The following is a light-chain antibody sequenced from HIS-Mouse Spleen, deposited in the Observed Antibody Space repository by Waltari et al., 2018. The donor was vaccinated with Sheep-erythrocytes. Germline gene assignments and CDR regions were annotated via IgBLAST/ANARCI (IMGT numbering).Light chain of an antibody. J-gene: IGLJ3*02. CDR2: EGS. CDR1: SSDVGSYNL. CDR3: CSYAGSSTPWV. Sequence: QSALTQPASVSGSPGQSITISCTGTSSDVGSYNLVSWYQQHPGKAPKLIIYEGSKRPLGVSNRVSGSKSGNTASLTIAGRQAEDEADYYCCSYAGSSTPWVFGGGTKLTVL. V-gene: IGLV2-23*01.